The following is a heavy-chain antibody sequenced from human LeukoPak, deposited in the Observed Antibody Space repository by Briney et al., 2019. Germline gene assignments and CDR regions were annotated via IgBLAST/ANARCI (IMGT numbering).Heavy chain of an antibody. Sequence: GGSLRLSCAASGFTVTSNWIHWVRQAPGKGLVWVSRIDDAGSGTSYADFVKGRFTISRDTAKNTVYLQMNSLRVDDTAVYYCATVFDLWGQGTLVTVSS. CDR1: GFTVTSNW. CDR3: ATVFDL. J-gene: IGHJ4*02. CDR2: IDDAGSGT. V-gene: IGHV3-74*01.